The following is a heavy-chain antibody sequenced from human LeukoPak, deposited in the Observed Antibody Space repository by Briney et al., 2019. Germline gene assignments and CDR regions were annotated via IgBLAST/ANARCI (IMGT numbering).Heavy chain of an antibody. CDR3: TRWGVWGSYRPIDY. CDR1: GFTFSSYW. Sequence: GGSLRLSCAASGFTFSSYWMHWVRQAPGKGLVWVSRINNDGSSTSYADSVKGRFTISRDNAKNTLYLQMNSLRAEDTAVYYCTRWGVWGSYRPIDYWGQGSLVTVSS. CDR2: INNDGSST. J-gene: IGHJ4*02. V-gene: IGHV3-74*01. D-gene: IGHD3-16*02.